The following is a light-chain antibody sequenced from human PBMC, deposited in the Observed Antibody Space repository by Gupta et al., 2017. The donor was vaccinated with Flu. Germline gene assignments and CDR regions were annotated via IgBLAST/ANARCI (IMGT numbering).Light chain of an antibody. J-gene: IGLJ2*01. Sequence: SYDLTQPPSVSVSPGQTASITCSGDKLGDKYACWYQQKPGQSPVLVIYQDNKRPSGIPERFSGSNSGNKATLTISGTQAMDEADYYCQAWDSSTVVFGGGTKLTVL. CDR1: KLGDKY. CDR2: QDN. CDR3: QAWDSSTVV. V-gene: IGLV3-1*01.